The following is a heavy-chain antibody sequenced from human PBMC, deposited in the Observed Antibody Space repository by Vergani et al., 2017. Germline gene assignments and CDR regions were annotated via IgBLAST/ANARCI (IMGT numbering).Heavy chain of an antibody. CDR3: AREGPHYYDSSGYNLGDDYYGMDV. Sequence: QVQLQESGPGLVKPSETLSLTCTVSGGSISSYYWSWIRQPPGKGLEWIGYIYYSGSTNYNPSLKSRVTISVDTSKNQFSLKLSSVTAADTAVYYCAREGPHYYDSSGYNLGDDYYGMDVWGQGTTVTVSS. D-gene: IGHD3-22*01. V-gene: IGHV4-59*01. CDR1: GGSISSYY. CDR2: IYYSGST. J-gene: IGHJ6*02.